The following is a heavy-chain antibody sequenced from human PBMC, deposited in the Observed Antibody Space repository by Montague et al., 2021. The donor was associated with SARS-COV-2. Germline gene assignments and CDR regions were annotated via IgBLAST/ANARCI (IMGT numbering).Heavy chain of an antibody. CDR2: IDWDDDK. J-gene: IGHJ4*02. CDR3: ARIRDYDILTGSYSGFDY. V-gene: IGHV2-70*01. CDR1: GFSLSTSGMC. Sequence: PALVKPTQTLTLTCTFSGFSLSTSGMCVSWIRQPPGKALEWPALIDWDDDKYYSTSLKTRLTISKDTSKNQVVLTMTNVDPVDTATYYCARIRDYDILTGSYSGFDYWGQGTLVTVSS. D-gene: IGHD3-9*01.